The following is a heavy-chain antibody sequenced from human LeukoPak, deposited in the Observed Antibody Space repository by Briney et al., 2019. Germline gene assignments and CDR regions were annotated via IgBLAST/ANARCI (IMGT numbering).Heavy chain of an antibody. CDR2: INAGNGNT. J-gene: IGHJ6*02. D-gene: IGHD6-19*01. V-gene: IGHV1-3*01. CDR3: AREDQWLVRYGMDV. Sequence: GASVKVSCKASGGTLSSYAISWVRQAPGQRLEWMGWINAGNGNTKYSQKFQGRVTITRDTSASTAYMELSSLRSEDTAVYYCAREDQWLVRYGMDVWGQGTTVTVSS. CDR1: GGTLSSYA.